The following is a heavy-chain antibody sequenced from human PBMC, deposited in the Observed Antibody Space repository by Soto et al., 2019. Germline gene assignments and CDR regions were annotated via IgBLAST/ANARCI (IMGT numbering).Heavy chain of an antibody. J-gene: IGHJ4*02. CDR1: GFTFSSYA. V-gene: IGHV3-30-3*01. CDR3: ARENYYGSGSYYGNFDY. CDR2: ISYDGSNK. Sequence: LRLSCAASGFTFSSYAMHWVRQSPGKGLEWVAVISYDGSNKYYADSVKGRFTISRDNSKNTLYLQMNSLKAEDTAVYYCARENYYGSGSYYGNFDYWGQGTLVTVSS. D-gene: IGHD3-10*01.